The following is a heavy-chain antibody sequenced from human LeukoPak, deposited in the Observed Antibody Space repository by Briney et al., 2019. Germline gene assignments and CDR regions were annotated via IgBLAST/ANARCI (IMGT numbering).Heavy chain of an antibody. Sequence: PSQTLSLTCTVSGGSISSGDYYWSWIRQPPGKGLEWIGYIYYSGSTYYNPSLKSRVTISVDTSKSQFSLKLSSVTAADTALYYCARVSNRDSSGYYWGFDYWGQGTLVTVSS. CDR3: ARVSNRDSSGYYWGFDY. D-gene: IGHD3-22*01. CDR2: IYYSGST. CDR1: GGSISSGDYY. J-gene: IGHJ4*02. V-gene: IGHV4-30-4*01.